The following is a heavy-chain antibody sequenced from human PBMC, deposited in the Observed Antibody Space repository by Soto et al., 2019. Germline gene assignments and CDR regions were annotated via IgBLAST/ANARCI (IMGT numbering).Heavy chain of an antibody. CDR1: GGTCSSYT. V-gene: IGHV1-69*08. Sequence: QVQLVQSGAEVKKPGSSVRVSCKASGGTCSSYTISWVRQAPGQGLEWMGRIIPILGIANYAQKFQGRVKITADKYTSTAYMELRSLRSEDTAVYYCARDQGDSSPYSAYWGQGTLVTVSS. J-gene: IGHJ4*02. CDR2: IIPILGIA. CDR3: ARDQGDSSPYSAY. D-gene: IGHD6-13*01.